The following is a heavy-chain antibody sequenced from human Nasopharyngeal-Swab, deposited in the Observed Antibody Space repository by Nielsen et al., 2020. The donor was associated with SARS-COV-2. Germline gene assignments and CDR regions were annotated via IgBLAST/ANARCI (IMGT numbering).Heavy chain of an antibody. CDR1: GVTVSSNY. CDR2: IYSCGST. D-gene: IGHD2-8*01. CDR3: ARQGFVLYFDY. Sequence: GGSLRLSCAASGVTVSSNYMSWVRQAPGKGLEWVSVIYSCGSTYYADSVKGRFTISRDNPKNTLYLQMNSLRAEDTAVYYCARQGFVLYFDYWGQGTLVTVSS. V-gene: IGHV3-66*02. J-gene: IGHJ4*02.